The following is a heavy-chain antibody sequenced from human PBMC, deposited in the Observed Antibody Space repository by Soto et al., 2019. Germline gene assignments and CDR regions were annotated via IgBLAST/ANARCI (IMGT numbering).Heavy chain of an antibody. CDR3: ARYDSSGYYWPYYYYGMDV. D-gene: IGHD3-22*01. CDR1: GFTFSTYS. CDR2: ISSSSSYI. J-gene: IGHJ6*02. Sequence: EVQLLESGGGLVKPGGSLRLSCAASGFTFSTYSMNWVRQAPGKGLEWVSSISSSSSYIYYADSVKGRFTISRDNAKNSLYLQMTSLRAEATAVYYCARYDSSGYYWPYYYYGMDVWGQGTTVTVSS. V-gene: IGHV3-21*02.